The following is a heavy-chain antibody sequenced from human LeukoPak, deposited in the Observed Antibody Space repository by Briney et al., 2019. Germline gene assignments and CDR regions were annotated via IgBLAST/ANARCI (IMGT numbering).Heavy chain of an antibody. Sequence: ASVKVSCKASGYTFTSYGISWVRQAPGQGLEWMGWISAYNGNTNYAQKLQGRVTMTTDTSTSTAYMELRSLRSDDTAVYYCARDRYYDILTGYYTGTYYFDYWGQGTLVTVSS. V-gene: IGHV1-18*01. CDR1: GYTFTSYG. CDR3: ARDRYYDILTGYYTGTYYFDY. D-gene: IGHD3-9*01. CDR2: ISAYNGNT. J-gene: IGHJ4*02.